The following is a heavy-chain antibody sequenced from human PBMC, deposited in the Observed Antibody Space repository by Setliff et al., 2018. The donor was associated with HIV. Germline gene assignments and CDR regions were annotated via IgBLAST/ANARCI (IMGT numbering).Heavy chain of an antibody. D-gene: IGHD6-19*01. J-gene: IGHJ2*01. CDR3: ASYYRVSGWYQEASWFFDL. V-gene: IGHV4-39*01. CDR2: INHSGRT. CDR1: GGSISSGSYS. Sequence: SETLSLTCTVSGGSISSGSYSWGWIRQPPGKGLEWIGEINHSGRTYYNPSLKSRVTISLDTSKNQLSLKLSSVTAADTAVYYCASYYRVSGWYQEASWFFDLWGRGTLVTVSS.